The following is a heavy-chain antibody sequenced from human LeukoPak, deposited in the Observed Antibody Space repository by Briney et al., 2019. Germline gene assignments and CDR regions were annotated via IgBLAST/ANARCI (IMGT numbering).Heavy chain of an antibody. V-gene: IGHV3-48*02. D-gene: IGHD3-22*01. CDR1: GFTFSSYS. J-gene: IGHJ4*02. CDR2: ISSSSSII. CDR3: ASIDNYYDSSNFGY. Sequence: PGGSLRLSCAASGFTFSSYSMNWVRQAPGKGLEWVSYISSSSSIIYYADSVKGRFTISRDNAKNSLYLQMNSLRDEDTAVYYCASIDNYYDSSNFGYWGQGTLVTVSS.